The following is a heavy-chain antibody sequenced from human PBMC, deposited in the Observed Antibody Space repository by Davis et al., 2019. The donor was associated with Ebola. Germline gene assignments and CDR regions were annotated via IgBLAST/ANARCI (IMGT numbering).Heavy chain of an antibody. J-gene: IGHJ5*02. CDR2: ISYDGSNK. Sequence: PGESLRLSCAASGFTFSSYGMHWVRQAPGKGLEWVAVISYDGSNKYYADSVKGRFTISRDNSKNTLYLQMNSLRAEDTAVYYCAKGQRHNPIAADRWGQGTLVTVSS. D-gene: IGHD6-13*01. V-gene: IGHV3-30*18. CDR3: AKGQRHNPIAADR. CDR1: GFTFSSYG.